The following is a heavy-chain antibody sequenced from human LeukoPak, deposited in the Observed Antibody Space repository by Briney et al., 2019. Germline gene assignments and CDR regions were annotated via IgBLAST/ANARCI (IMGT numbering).Heavy chain of an antibody. J-gene: IGHJ6*02. V-gene: IGHV3-48*03. CDR2: ISSSGSTI. CDR3: ARNYYGMDV. Sequence: GGSLTLSCAASGFTFSSYEMNWVRQAPGKGLEWVSYISSSGSTIYYAASVKGRFTISRDNAKNSLYLQMNSLRAEDTAVYYCARNYYGMDVWGQGTTVTVSS. CDR1: GFTFSSYE.